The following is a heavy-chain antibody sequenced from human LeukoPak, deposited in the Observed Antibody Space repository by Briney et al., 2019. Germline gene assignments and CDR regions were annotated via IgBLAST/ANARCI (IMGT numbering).Heavy chain of an antibody. CDR2: ISFSGST. J-gene: IGHJ4*02. CDR1: GGSINDYF. CDR3: ARGGDGYNYIDY. V-gene: IGHV4-59*01. Sequence: SETLSLTCTVSGGSINDYFWSWIRQPPGKGLEWIGYISFSGSTNYNPSLKSRVTVSIDTSKNQFSLRLTSMTAADTAVYYCARGGDGYNYIDYWGQGTLVTVSS. D-gene: IGHD5-24*01.